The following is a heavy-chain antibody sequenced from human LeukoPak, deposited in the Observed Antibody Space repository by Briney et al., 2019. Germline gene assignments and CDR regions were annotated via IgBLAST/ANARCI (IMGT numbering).Heavy chain of an antibody. J-gene: IGHJ5*02. Sequence: ASVKVSCKASGYTFTSYAMHWVRQAPGQRLEWMRWINAGNGNTKYSQNFQGRVTITRDTSASTAYMELSSLKSEDTAVYYCARDYYDSGSYSYDNWFDPWGQGTLVTVSS. D-gene: IGHD3-10*01. CDR2: INAGNGNT. CDR3: ARDYYDSGSYSYDNWFDP. V-gene: IGHV1-3*01. CDR1: GYTFTSYA.